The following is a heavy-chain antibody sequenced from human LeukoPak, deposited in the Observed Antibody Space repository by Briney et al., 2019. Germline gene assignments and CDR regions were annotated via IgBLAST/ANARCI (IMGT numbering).Heavy chain of an antibody. CDR3: ARKTDSSGWYPYFDL. J-gene: IGHJ2*01. CDR2: IYYSGST. CDR1: GGSISSSTYY. V-gene: IGHV4-39*01. Sequence: SETLSLTCTVSGGSISSSTYYWDWIRQPPGKGLEWIGSIYYSGSTYYNPSLKSRVTISVDTSKNQFSLRLTSVTAADTAVYYCARKTDSSGWYPYFDLWGRGTLVTVSS. D-gene: IGHD6-19*01.